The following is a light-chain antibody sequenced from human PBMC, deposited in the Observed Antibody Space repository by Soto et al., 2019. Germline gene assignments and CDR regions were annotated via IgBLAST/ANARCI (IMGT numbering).Light chain of an antibody. CDR3: PHYNNWPFT. J-gene: IGKJ3*01. CDR1: QSISSN. CDR2: GAS. Sequence: EIVMTQSPATLSVSPGERATLSCSASQSISSNLAWYQQTPGQAPRLLIYGASTRATGIPATFSGSGSGTEFTVTISSLQSEEFAVEYEPHYNNWPFTFGPGTKVDIK. V-gene: IGKV3-15*01.